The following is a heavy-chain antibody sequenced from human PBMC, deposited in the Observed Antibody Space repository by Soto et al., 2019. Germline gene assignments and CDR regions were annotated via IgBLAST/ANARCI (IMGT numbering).Heavy chain of an antibody. CDR1: GYIFTNHY. Sequence: GASVKVSCKASGYIFTNHYIHWVRQAPGQGLEWMGIINPSGGSTNYLQKFQGRITMTRDTSTSTVYMELSSLRSEDTAVYFCARADYYDSSGGSCSSLDYWGQGTLVTVSS. CDR3: ARADYYDSSGGSCSSLDY. D-gene: IGHD2-15*01. CDR2: INPSGGST. V-gene: IGHV1-46*01. J-gene: IGHJ4*02.